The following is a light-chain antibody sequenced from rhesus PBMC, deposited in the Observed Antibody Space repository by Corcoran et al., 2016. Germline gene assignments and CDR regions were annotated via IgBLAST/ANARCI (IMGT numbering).Light chain of an antibody. CDR2: EVN. CDR1: SSDIGGYNY. J-gene: IGLJ1*01. Sequence: QAALTRPRSVSGSPGQSVTISCTGTSSDIGGYNYVSWYQQHPGTAPKLMIYEVNKRPSGVSDRFSGSKSGNTASLTISGLQAEDEADYYCSSYAGSNTYIFGAGTRLTVL. V-gene: IGLV2-32*02. CDR3: SSYAGSNTYI.